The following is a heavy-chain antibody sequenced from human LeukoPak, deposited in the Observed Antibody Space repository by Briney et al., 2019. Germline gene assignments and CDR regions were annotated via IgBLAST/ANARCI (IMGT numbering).Heavy chain of an antibody. CDR1: GFTFNSYA. CDR2: ISSDGSNN. V-gene: IGHV3-30-3*02. CDR3: AKYDSSGPIDY. Sequence: TGGSLRLSCAASGFTFNSYAMHWVRQAPGKGLEWVAVISSDGSNNYYADSVKGRFTISRDNSKNTLYLQVNSLRAEDTAVYYCAKYDSSGPIDYWGQGTLVTVSS. D-gene: IGHD3-22*01. J-gene: IGHJ4*02.